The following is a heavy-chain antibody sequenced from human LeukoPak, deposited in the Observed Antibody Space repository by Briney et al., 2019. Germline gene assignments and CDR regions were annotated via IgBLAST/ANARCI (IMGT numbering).Heavy chain of an antibody. CDR3: ARVIRGALRAAVFDI. V-gene: IGHV4-4*07. D-gene: IGHD3-10*01. CDR2: FSTSGST. J-gene: IGHJ3*02. Sequence: SETLSLTCSVSGDSISYFYWSWIRQAAGKGLEWIGRFSTSGSTDYNASLKSRVTMSVDTSKNQLSLKVISVTAADTAVYYCARVIRGALRAAVFDIWGQGTMVTVSS. CDR1: GDSISYFY.